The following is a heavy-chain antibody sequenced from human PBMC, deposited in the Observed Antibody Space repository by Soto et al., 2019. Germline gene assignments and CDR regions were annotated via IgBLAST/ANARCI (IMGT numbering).Heavy chain of an antibody. Sequence: SETLSLTGSVSGGSISSSNYYWGWIRQPPGKGLEWIGSIYYSGSTYYNPSLKSRVTISVDTSKNQFSLKVNSVTAADTAVYYCARHSGPYASRWFDYWGQGILVTVSS. V-gene: IGHV4-39*01. J-gene: IGHJ5*01. CDR3: ARHSGPYASRWFDY. CDR1: GGSISSSNYY. CDR2: IYYSGST. D-gene: IGHD2-2*01.